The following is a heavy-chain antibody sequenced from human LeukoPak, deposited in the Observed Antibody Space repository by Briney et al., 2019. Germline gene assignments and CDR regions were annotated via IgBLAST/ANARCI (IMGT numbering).Heavy chain of an antibody. CDR3: ARETYSSSWYDYYYYYGMDV. CDR2: IIPIFGTA. J-gene: IGHJ6*02. Sequence: ASVTVSCKASGGTFSSYAISWVRQAPGQGLEWMGGIIPIFGTANYAQKFQGRVTITADESTSTAYMELSSLRSEDTAVYYCARETYSSSWYDYYYYYGMDVWGQGTTVTVSS. V-gene: IGHV1-69*13. CDR1: GGTFSSYA. D-gene: IGHD6-13*01.